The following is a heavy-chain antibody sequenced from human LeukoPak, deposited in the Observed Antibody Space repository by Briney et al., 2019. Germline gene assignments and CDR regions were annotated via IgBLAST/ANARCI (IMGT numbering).Heavy chain of an antibody. CDR1: GYTFTGYY. CDR2: INPNSGGT. D-gene: IGHD6-19*01. V-gene: IGHV1-2*02. Sequence: GASVKVSCKASGYTFTGYYMHWVRQAPGQGLEWMGWINPNSGGTNYAQKFQGRVTMTRDTSISTAYMELSRLRSDDTAVYYCARDKVRIAVAYGWFDPWGQGTLVTVSS. CDR3: ARDKVRIAVAYGWFDP. J-gene: IGHJ5*02.